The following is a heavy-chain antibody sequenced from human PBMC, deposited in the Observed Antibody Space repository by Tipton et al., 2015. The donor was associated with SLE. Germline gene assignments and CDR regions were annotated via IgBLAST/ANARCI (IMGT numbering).Heavy chain of an antibody. Sequence: TLSLTCTVSGGSISSSSYYWGWIRQPPGKGLEWIGYIYSSGNTNYNPSLKTRVTISLDTSKNQFSLKLSSVTAADTAMYYCARHVRGQQLDEVWGQGTLVTVSS. CDR3: ARHVRGQQLDEV. J-gene: IGHJ4*02. D-gene: IGHD3-10*02. CDR2: IYSSGNT. CDR1: GGSISSSSYY. V-gene: IGHV4-61*05.